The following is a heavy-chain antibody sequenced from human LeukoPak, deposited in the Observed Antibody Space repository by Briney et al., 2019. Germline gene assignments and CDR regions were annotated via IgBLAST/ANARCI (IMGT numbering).Heavy chain of an antibody. V-gene: IGHV3-66*01. J-gene: IGHJ3*02. Sequence: GGSLRLSCAASGFTVSSNYRSWIRQAPGKGLEWVSVIYSGDSTYYADSVKGRFSISRDNSKNTLYLQMNSLIAEDTALYYCARVGSGSYFRAFDIWGQGTKVTVSS. CDR1: GFTVSSNY. D-gene: IGHD1-26*01. CDR3: ARVGSGSYFRAFDI. CDR2: IYSGDST.